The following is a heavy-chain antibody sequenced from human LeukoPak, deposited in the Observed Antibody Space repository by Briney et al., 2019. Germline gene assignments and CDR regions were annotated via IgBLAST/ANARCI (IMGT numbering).Heavy chain of an antibody. CDR2: IKPNSGGT. CDR1: GYTFTGYF. Sequence: GASVKVSCKASGYTFTGYFMHWVRHAPGQGLEWMGWIKPNSGGTNYAQKFQDRVTMTRDTSISTAYMELSRLRSDDTAVYYCARGGLQTWYYYMDVWGKGTTVTVSS. V-gene: IGHV1-2*02. J-gene: IGHJ6*03. CDR3: ARGGLQTWYYYMDV.